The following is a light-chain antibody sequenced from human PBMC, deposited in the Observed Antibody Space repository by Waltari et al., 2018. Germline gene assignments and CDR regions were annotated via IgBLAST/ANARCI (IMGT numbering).Light chain of an antibody. CDR1: QSVSRN. V-gene: IGKV3-15*01. J-gene: IGKJ2*01. CDR2: DAS. Sequence: VMTQSPGTLTVSTGERATLSCRASQSVSRNLAWYQQKPGQAPRLLIYDASNRAAGIPARFSGSGSGTEFTLTISSLQSEDFAVYYCQQYNSWYTFGQGTKLEIK. CDR3: QQYNSWYT.